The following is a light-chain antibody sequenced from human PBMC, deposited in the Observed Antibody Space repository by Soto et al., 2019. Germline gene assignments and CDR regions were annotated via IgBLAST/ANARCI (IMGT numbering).Light chain of an antibody. CDR2: WAS. CDR3: QQHYSAPFT. V-gene: IGKV4-1*01. J-gene: IGKJ4*01. CDR1: QSVLYSSNNKNY. Sequence: DIVMTQSPDSLAVSLGERATINCKSSQSVLYSSNNKNYLAWYQQKPGQPPKLLIYWASTRESGVPDRFSGSGSGTDFTLAISSLQADDVAVYYCQQHYSAPFTFGGGTKVEIK.